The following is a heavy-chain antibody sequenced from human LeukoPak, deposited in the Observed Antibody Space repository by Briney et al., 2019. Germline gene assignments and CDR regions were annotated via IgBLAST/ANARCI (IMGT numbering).Heavy chain of an antibody. CDR3: ARVIVVVPAAEYYFDY. CDR1: GGSISSGGYY. D-gene: IGHD2-2*01. J-gene: IGHJ4*02. CDR2: IYYSGST. Sequence: SETLSLTCTVSGGSISSGGYYWSWIRQHPEKGLEWIGYIYYSGSTYYNPSLKSRVTISVDTSKNQFSLKLSSVTAADTAVYYCARVIVVVPAAEYYFDYWGQGTLVTVSS. V-gene: IGHV4-31*03.